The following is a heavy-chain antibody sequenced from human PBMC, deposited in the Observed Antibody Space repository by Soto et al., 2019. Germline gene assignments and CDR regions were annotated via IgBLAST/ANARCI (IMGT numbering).Heavy chain of an antibody. V-gene: IGHV4-39*01. CDR1: GGSISSSSYY. D-gene: IGHD3-3*01. Sequence: SETLSLTCTVSGGSISSSSYYWGWIRQPPGKGLEWIGSIYYSGSTYYNPSLKSRVTISVDTSKNQFSLKLSSVTAADTAVYYCAGYDFWSGYCGYCGQGSLVT. CDR3: AGYDFWSGYCGY. CDR2: IYYSGST. J-gene: IGHJ4*02.